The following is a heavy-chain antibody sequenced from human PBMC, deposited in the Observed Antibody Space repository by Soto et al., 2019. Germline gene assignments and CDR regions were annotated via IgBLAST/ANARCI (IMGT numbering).Heavy chain of an antibody. J-gene: IGHJ5*02. CDR2: INPSGGST. V-gene: IGHV1-46*01. CDR3: ARDGDCSGGSCSTNYWFDP. Sequence: QVQLEQSGAEVKKPGASEKVSCKASGYTFSSQYMNWVRQAPGQGLEWMGIINPSGGSTSSAQKFQGRLTLTRDISTSTFYMELSSLRSEDTAVYYCARDGDCSGGSCSTNYWFDPWGQGTLVTVSS. CDR1: GYTFSSQY. D-gene: IGHD2-15*01.